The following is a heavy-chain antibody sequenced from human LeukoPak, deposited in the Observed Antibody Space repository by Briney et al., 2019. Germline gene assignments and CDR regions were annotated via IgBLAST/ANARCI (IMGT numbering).Heavy chain of an antibody. Sequence: SETLSLTCTVSGGSIISYYWSWIRQPPGKGLEWIGYIYYSGSTNYNPSLKSRVTISVDTSKNQFSLKLSSVTAADTAVYYCARARLKVTTSGSGPDWFDPWGQGILVTVSS. D-gene: IGHD4-17*01. CDR1: GGSIISYY. V-gene: IGHV4-59*01. J-gene: IGHJ5*02. CDR3: ARARLKVTTSGSGPDWFDP. CDR2: IYYSGST.